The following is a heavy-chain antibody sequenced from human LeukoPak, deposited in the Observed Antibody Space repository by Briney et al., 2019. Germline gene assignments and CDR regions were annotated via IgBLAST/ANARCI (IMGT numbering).Heavy chain of an antibody. CDR1: GGSFSGYY. J-gene: IGHJ4*02. V-gene: IGHV4-34*01. CDR3: ARETFRSIYDSSGLVDY. CDR2: INHSGST. Sequence: PSETLSLTCAVYGGSFSGYYWSWIRQPPGKGLEWIGEINHSGSTNYNPSLKSRVTISVDTSMNQFSLKLSSVTAADTAVYYCARETFRSIYDSSGLVDYWGQGTLVTVSS. D-gene: IGHD3-22*01.